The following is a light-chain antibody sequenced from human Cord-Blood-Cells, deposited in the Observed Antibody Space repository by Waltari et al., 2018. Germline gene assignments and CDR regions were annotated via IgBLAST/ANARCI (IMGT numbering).Light chain of an antibody. Sequence: QSSLTQPASASGSPRESTTISCTGTSSAVGGDNYVPWYQQHPGKAPKLMIYDVSKRPSGVADRFSGSKSGNTAYLTISGLQAEDEADYYCSSYASSSTRVFGGGTKLTVL. CDR3: SSYASSSTRV. CDR1: SSAVGGDNY. V-gene: IGLV2-14*01. CDR2: DVS. J-gene: IGLJ2*01.